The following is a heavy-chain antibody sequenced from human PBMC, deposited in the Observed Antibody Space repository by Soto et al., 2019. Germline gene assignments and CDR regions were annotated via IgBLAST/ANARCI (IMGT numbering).Heavy chain of an antibody. CDR1: GLSFSSYC. Sequence: XGSLGLSFAASGLSFSSYCMHGVRQAPGKGLVWVSRINSDGSSTSDADFVKGRFTISRDNFKNTLYLQMNSLRAEDTAVYYCARGTFGDYDTSWFDPWGQGTLVTVSS. J-gene: IGHJ5*02. CDR3: ARGTFGDYDTSWFDP. V-gene: IGHV3-74*01. D-gene: IGHD4-17*01. CDR2: INSDGSST.